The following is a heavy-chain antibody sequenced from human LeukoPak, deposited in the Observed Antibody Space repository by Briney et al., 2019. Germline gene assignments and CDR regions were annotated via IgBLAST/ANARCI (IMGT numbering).Heavy chain of an antibody. J-gene: IGHJ2*01. CDR3: ARSEGMDWYFDL. V-gene: IGHV5-51*06. D-gene: IGHD3-10*01. CDR1: GXSFPSYC. CDR2: IYPGDSDT. Sequence: GESLKISSKGSGXSFPSYCIGWVRQMPGKVLEWMGMIYPGDSDTRYSTSFQGQVTISVDKSVSTAYLQWSSLKASDTAMYYCARSEGMDWYFDLWGRGTLVTVSS.